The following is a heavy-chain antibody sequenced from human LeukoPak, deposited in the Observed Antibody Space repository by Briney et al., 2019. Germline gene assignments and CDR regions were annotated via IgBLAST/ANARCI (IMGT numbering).Heavy chain of an antibody. CDR3: AREGNSPATTYYYYYYMDV. CDR1: GYTFTNYG. Sequence: ASVKVSCKASGYTFTNYGISWVRQAPGQGLEWMGWISANNANAKYAQKLQGRVTMTTDTSTSTAYTEVRSLRSDDTAVYYCAREGNSPATTYYYYYYMDVWGKGTTVTVSS. D-gene: IGHD4-23*01. CDR2: ISANNANA. V-gene: IGHV1-18*01. J-gene: IGHJ6*03.